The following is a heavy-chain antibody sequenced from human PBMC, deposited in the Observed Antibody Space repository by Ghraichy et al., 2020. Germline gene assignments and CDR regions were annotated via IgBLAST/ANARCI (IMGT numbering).Heavy chain of an antibody. J-gene: IGHJ5*02. D-gene: IGHD3-10*01. V-gene: IGHV4-34*01. Sequence: SETLSLTCAVYGGSFSGYYWSWIRQPPGKGLEWIGEINHSGSTNYNPSLKSRVTISVDTSKNQFSLKLSSVTAADTAVYYCARAIMVRGVIITKNWFDPWGQGTLVTVSS. CDR2: INHSGST. CDR1: GGSFSGYY. CDR3: ARAIMVRGVIITKNWFDP.